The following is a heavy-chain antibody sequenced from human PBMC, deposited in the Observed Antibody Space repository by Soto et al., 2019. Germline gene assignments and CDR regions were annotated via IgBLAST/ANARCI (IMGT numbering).Heavy chain of an antibody. J-gene: IGHJ4*02. Sequence: SETLSLTCTVSGGSVSTNSYSWGWIRQSPGKGLEWIGTIYSSENTYYNPSLLSRVTISVDTSKNEFSLRLSSVTAADTAVYYCARASTTVTTLDYWGQGTLVTVSS. D-gene: IGHD4-17*01. V-gene: IGHV4-39*01. CDR3: ARASTTVTTLDY. CDR2: IYSSENT. CDR1: GGSVSTNSYS.